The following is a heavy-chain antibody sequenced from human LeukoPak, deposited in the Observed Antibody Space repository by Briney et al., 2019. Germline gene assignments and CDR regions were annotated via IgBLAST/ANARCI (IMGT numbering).Heavy chain of an antibody. D-gene: IGHD6-25*01. CDR2: IGSTSNYI. J-gene: IGHJ4*02. CDR1: GFTFSSYS. Sequence: GGSLRLSCAASGFTFSSYSMNWVRQAPGKGLEWVSSIGSTSNYIYYSDSVKGRFTISRDNANNSLFLQMNSLRVEDTALYYCVRDAASPDYWGQGTLVTVSS. V-gene: IGHV3-21*01. CDR3: VRDAASPDY.